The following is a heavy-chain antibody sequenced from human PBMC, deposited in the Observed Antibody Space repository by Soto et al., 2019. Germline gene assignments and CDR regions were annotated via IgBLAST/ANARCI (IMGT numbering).Heavy chain of an antibody. V-gene: IGHV3-23*01. CDR3: AKGSTMIVVVTYFDY. CDR2: ISGSGGST. CDR1: GFTFSSYA. Sequence: GGSLSLSCAASGFTFSSYAMSWVRQAPGKGLEWVSAISGSGGSTYYADSVKGRFTISRDNSKNTLYLQMNSLRAEDTAVYYCAKGSTMIVVVTYFDYWGQGTLVTVSS. D-gene: IGHD3-22*01. J-gene: IGHJ4*02.